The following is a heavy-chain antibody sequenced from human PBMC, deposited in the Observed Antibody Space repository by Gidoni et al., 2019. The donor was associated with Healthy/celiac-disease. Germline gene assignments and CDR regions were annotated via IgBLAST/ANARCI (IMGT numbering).Heavy chain of an antibody. CDR3: TVGAEERYFDY. CDR1: GFTFSGSA. CDR2: IRSKANSYAT. V-gene: IGHV3-73*01. Sequence: EVQLVESGGGLVQPGGSLNLPCAASGFTFSGSAMHWVRQASGKGLEWVGRIRSKANSYATAYAASVKGRFTISRDDSKNTAYLQMNSLKTEDTAVYYCTVGAEERYFDYWGQGTLVTVSS. J-gene: IGHJ4*02. D-gene: IGHD1-26*01.